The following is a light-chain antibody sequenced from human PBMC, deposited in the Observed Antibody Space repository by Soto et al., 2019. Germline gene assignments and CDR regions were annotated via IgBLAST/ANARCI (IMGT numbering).Light chain of an antibody. V-gene: IGLV2-14*01. Sequence: QSVLTQPASVSGSPGQSITLLCTGTSSDFGIYSSVSWYQQHPGKAPKLMIHDVFYRPSGVSSRFSGSRSGNTASLTISGLQAEDEADYYCSSFTSSSSYVFGPRTKVTVL. CDR3: SSFTSSSSYV. CDR2: DVF. CDR1: SSDFGIYSS. J-gene: IGLJ1*01.